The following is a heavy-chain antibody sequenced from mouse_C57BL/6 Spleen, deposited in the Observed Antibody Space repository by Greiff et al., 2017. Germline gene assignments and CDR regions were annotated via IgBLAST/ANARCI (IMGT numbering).Heavy chain of an antibody. Sequence: QVQLQQSGPELVKPGASVKISCKASGYAFSSSWMNWVKQRPGKGLEWIGRIYPGDGDTNYNGKFKGKATLTADKSSSTAYLQLSSLTSEDSAVYFCARSPPYYGSSHWYFAVWGTGTTVTVSA. CDR2: IYPGDGDT. V-gene: IGHV1-82*01. J-gene: IGHJ1*03. CDR3: ARSPPYYGSSHWYFAV. D-gene: IGHD1-1*01. CDR1: GYAFSSSW.